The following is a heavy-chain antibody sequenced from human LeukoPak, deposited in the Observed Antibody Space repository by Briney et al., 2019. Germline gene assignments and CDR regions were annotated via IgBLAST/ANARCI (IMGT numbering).Heavy chain of an antibody. CDR3: ARVGDSSGYPYFAY. Sequence: SETLSLTCTVSGGLISRIEYYWGWVRQSPVKGLEWLGHIYHTGTTLYSPHLNNRLTVSVDSSKNQFSLTLNSVTAADTAVYYCARVGDSSGYPYFAYWGQGTLVTVSS. J-gene: IGHJ4*02. D-gene: IGHD3-22*01. CDR2: IYHTGTT. V-gene: IGHV4-30-4*01. CDR1: GGLISRIEYY.